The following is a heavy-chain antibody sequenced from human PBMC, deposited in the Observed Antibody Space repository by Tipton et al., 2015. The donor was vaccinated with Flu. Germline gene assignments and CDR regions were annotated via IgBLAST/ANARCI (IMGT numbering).Heavy chain of an antibody. CDR1: GYSISSGYY. V-gene: IGHV4-38-2*01. Sequence: TLSLTCAVPGYSISSGYYWGWIRQPPGKGLEWIGSIYHSGTTYYNPSLKSRVTISVDTSKNQFSLKLSSVTAADTAVYYCVRGAYSHGYLSGAFDNWGQGTRVTVSS. CDR2: IYHSGTT. CDR3: VRGAYSHGYLSGAFDN. D-gene: IGHD5-18*01. J-gene: IGHJ3*02.